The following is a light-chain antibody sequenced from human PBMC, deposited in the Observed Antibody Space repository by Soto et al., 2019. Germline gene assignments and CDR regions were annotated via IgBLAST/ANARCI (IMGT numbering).Light chain of an antibody. CDR3: LQDYNYPRT. CDR2: GAS. J-gene: IGKJ1*01. CDR1: QSVSSNY. V-gene: IGKV3D-7*01. Sequence: TQSPVPLSSSPGERATLSCRASQSVSSNYLAWYQQKPGQAPRLLIYGASSRATGIPDRFSGSGSGTDFTLTISSLQPEDFATYYCLQDYNYPRTFGQGTKVDIK.